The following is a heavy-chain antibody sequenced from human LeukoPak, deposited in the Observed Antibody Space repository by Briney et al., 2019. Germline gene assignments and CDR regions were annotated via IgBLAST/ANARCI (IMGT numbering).Heavy chain of an antibody. CDR3: ARGTADGYPGRRPSVY. CDR1: GGSFSGYY. Sequence: SETLSLTCAVYGGSFSGYYWRWIRQPQGKGLEGIGEINHSGSNNYNPSLKSRVTISVDTSNNQFSLKLSSVTAADTAVYYCARGTADGYPGRRPSVYWGQGTLVTVSS. V-gene: IGHV4-34*01. D-gene: IGHD5-24*01. J-gene: IGHJ4*02. CDR2: INHSGSN.